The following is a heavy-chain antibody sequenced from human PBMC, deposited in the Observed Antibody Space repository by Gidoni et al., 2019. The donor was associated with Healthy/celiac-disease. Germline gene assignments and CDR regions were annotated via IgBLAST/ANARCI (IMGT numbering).Heavy chain of an antibody. D-gene: IGHD6-19*01. J-gene: IGHJ4*02. Sequence: EVQLVESGGGWVQPGRSLRLSCAPSGFTFDDYAMHWVRQAPGNGLEWVSGISGNSGSIGYADSVKGRFTISRDNAKNSLYLQMNSLRAEETALYYCAKDSIAVAGTIFDYWGQGTLVTVSS. V-gene: IGHV3-9*01. CDR3: AKDSIAVAGTIFDY. CDR2: ISGNSGSI. CDR1: GFTFDDYA.